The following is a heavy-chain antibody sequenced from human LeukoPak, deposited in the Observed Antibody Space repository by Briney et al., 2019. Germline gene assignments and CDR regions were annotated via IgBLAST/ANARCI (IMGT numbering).Heavy chain of an antibody. Sequence: GGSLRLSCAASGFTFSSYAMSWVRQAPGKGLEWVSAISGSGGSTYYADSVKGRFTISRDNSKNTLYLQMNSLRAEDTAVYYCAKMIGVRYFDWLDQTPDSRGQGTLVTVSS. CDR2: ISGSGGST. D-gene: IGHD3-9*01. CDR1: GFTFSSYA. CDR3: AKMIGVRYFDWLDQTPDS. J-gene: IGHJ4*02. V-gene: IGHV3-23*01.